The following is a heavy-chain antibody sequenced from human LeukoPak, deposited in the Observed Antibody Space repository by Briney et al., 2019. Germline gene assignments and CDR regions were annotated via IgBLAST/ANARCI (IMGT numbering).Heavy chain of an antibody. CDR3: ARHDYYGSGRFDY. CDR2: IYYSGST. J-gene: IGHJ4*02. Sequence: PSETLSLTCTVAGGSLSSDYGSWVRQPPGKGLEWIGYIYYSGSTNYNPSLKRRVTIPVDPSKNQFSLKLSSVPAADTAVYYCARHDYYGSGRFDYWGQGTLVTVSS. D-gene: IGHD3-10*01. V-gene: IGHV4-59*08. CDR1: GGSLSSDY.